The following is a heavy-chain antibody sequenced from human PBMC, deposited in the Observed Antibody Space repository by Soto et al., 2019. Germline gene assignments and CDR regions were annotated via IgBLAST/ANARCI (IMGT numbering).Heavy chain of an antibody. CDR2: ISGSGGST. CDR1: GFTFSSYA. J-gene: IGHJ4*02. D-gene: IGHD3-22*01. Sequence: GGSLRLSCAASGFTFSSYAMSWVRQAPGKGLEWVSAISGSGGSTYYADSVKGRFTISRDNSKNTLYLQMNSLRAEDTAVYYCAKEGLYYYDSSGYVDYWGQGTLVTVS. CDR3: AKEGLYYYDSSGYVDY. V-gene: IGHV3-23*01.